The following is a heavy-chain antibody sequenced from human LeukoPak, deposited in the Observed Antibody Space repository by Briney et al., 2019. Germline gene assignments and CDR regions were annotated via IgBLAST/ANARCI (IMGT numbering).Heavy chain of an antibody. CDR3: ARVFEMATIRRYYYGKDV. CDR1: GGSISSYY. V-gene: IGHV4-59*01. J-gene: IGHJ6*02. Sequence: SETLSLTCTVSGGSISSYYWSWIRQPPGKGLEWIGYIYYSGSTNYNPSLKSRVTISVDTSKNQFSLKLSSVTAADTAVYYCARVFEMATIRRYYYGKDVWGQGTTVTVSS. D-gene: IGHD5-24*01. CDR2: IYYSGST.